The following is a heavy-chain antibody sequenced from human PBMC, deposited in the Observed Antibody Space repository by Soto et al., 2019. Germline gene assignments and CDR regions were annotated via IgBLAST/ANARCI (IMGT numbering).Heavy chain of an antibody. V-gene: IGHV1-24*01. CDR2: FDPEDDET. D-gene: IGHD3-16*02. CDR3: STSLYDYVWGSYRHRPHFDY. J-gene: IGHJ4*02. Sequence: ASVKVSCKVSGYTLTELSMHWVRQAPGKGLEWMGGFDPEDDETIYAQKYQGRVTMTEDTSTDTAYMELSSLRSEDTAAYFCSTSLYDYVWGSYRHRPHFDYWGQGTLVTVSS. CDR1: GYTLTELS.